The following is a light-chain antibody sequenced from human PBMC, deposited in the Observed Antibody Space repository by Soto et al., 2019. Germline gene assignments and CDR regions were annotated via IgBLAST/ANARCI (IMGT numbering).Light chain of an antibody. Sequence: DFQMTASLCNRSTTIGHSGTSTCPASQDSKTYLAWYQQKPGKAPKLLIYDASTLHSGVPSRFSGSGSGTDFTLTISGLQPEDFATYYCQQLSSYPSTVGGGTKVDIK. CDR2: DAS. CDR1: QDSKTY. J-gene: IGKJ4*01. V-gene: IGKV1-9*01. CDR3: QQLSSYPST.